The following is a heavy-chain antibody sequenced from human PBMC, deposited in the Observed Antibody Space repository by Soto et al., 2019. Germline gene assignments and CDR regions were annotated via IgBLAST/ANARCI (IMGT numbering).Heavy chain of an antibody. CDR2: ISSSSSYI. J-gene: IGHJ4*02. V-gene: IGHV3-21*01. CDR1: GFTFSSYS. D-gene: IGHD6-13*01. Sequence: PGGSLRLSCAASGFTFSSYSMNWVRQAPGKGLEWVSSISSSSSYIYYADSVKGRFTISRDNAKNSLYLQMNSLRAEDTAVYYCARDLAPQLVPPFFDYWGQGTLVTVSS. CDR3: ARDLAPQLVPPFFDY.